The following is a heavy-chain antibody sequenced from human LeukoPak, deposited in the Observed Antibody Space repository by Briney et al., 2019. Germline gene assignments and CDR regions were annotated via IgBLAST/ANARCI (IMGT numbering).Heavy chain of an antibody. D-gene: IGHD2-2*01. J-gene: IGHJ6*03. V-gene: IGHV5-51*01. CDR3: ARGPYCSSTSCYSPYYSYYMDV. Sequence: GESLKISCKGSGYSFTNYWIGWVRQLPGKGLEWMGIIYPGDSNTRYSPSFQGQVTILADKAITTAYLQWSSLKASDTAMYYCARGPYCSSTSCYSPYYSYYMDVWGKGTTVTVS. CDR2: IYPGDSNT. CDR1: GYSFTNYW.